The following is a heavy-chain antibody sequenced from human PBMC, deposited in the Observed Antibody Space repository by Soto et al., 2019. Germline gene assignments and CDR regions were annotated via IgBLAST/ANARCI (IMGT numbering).Heavy chain of an antibody. CDR2: ISGSGGST. J-gene: IGHJ5*02. Sequence: GGSLRLSCAASGFTFRSYPMSWVRQAPGKGLEWVSAISGSGGSTYYADSVKGRFTISRDNSKNTLYLQMNSLRAEDRAVYYCAKEASRAAAADWFDPWGQGTLVNVSS. D-gene: IGHD6-13*01. CDR3: AKEASRAAAADWFDP. CDR1: GFTFRSYP. V-gene: IGHV3-23*01.